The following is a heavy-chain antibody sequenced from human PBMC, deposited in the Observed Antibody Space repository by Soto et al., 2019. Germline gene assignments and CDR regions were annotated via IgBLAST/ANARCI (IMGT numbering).Heavy chain of an antibody. J-gene: IGHJ4*02. CDR3: ARTDCGGDCYSFDY. CDR2: IIPILGIA. D-gene: IGHD2-21*02. V-gene: IGHV1-69*02. Sequence: QVQLVQSGAEVKKPGSSVKVSCKASGGTFSSYTISWVRQAPGQGLEWMGRIIPILGIANYAQKFQGRVTITADKSTSTAYMELSSLRSEDTAVYYCARTDCGGDCYSFDYWGQGALVTVSS. CDR1: GGTFSSYT.